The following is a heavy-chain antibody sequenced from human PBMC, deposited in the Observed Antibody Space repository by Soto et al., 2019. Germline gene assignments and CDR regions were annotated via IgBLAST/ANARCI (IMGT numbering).Heavy chain of an antibody. J-gene: IGHJ4*02. CDR1: GFTFSSYS. Sequence: GGSLRLSCVASGFTFSSYSMSWVRQSPGKGLEWVSGFRAGGDDGTTYYADSVKGRFTISRDNSKNTLFLQMNSLRAEDTAIYYCAKKVNSGSGSQYFDYFGQGTLVTVSS. V-gene: IGHV3-23*01. CDR2: FRAGGDDGTT. CDR3: AKKVNSGSGSQYFDY. D-gene: IGHD3-10*01.